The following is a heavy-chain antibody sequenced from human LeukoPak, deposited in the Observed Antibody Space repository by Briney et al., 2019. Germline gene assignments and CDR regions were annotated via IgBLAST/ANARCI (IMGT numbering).Heavy chain of an antibody. CDR3: ATKVEQQLAGNYFDY. CDR2: ISSSSSYI. Sequence: GGSPRLSCAASGFTFSSYAMSWVRQAPGKGLEWVSSISSSSSYIYYADSVKGRFTISRDNAKNSLYLQMNSLRAEGTAVYYCATKVEQQLAGNYFDYWGQGTLVTVSS. CDR1: GFTFSSYA. V-gene: IGHV3-21*01. J-gene: IGHJ4*02. D-gene: IGHD6-13*01.